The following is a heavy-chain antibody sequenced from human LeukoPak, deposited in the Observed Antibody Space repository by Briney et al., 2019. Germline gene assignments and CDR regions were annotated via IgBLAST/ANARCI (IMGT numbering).Heavy chain of an antibody. V-gene: IGHV4-34*01. Sequence: PSETLSLTCAVYGGSFSGYYWSWIRQPPDQGLEWIGEIDHTGRTSYNPSLKSRVIISLDTSKNQFSLKLNSVTAADTAVYYCAKDGRYYGDYGRVPYMDVWGKGTTVTVSS. CDR3: AKDGRYYGDYGRVPYMDV. D-gene: IGHD4-17*01. CDR1: GGSFSGYY. J-gene: IGHJ6*03. CDR2: IDHTGRT.